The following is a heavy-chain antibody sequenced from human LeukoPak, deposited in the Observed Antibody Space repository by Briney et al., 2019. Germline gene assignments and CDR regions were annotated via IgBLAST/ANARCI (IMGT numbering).Heavy chain of an antibody. CDR1: GYSISTGYY. CDR2: IYHSGIT. V-gene: IGHV4-38-2*01. CDR3: TRFSTASSRPPYY. Sequence: PSETLSLTCAVSGYSISTGYYWGRIRQSPGKGLEWIGNIYHSGITHYNPSLQGRVTLSVDTSKNQFSLNLNSVTAADTAVYYCTRFSTASSRPPYYWGQGTLVIVSS. D-gene: IGHD1-14*01. J-gene: IGHJ4*02.